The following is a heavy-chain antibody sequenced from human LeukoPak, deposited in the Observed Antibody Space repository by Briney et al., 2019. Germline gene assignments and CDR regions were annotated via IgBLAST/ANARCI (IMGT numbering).Heavy chain of an antibody. D-gene: IGHD1-1*01. CDR1: GYTFPTYG. J-gene: IGHJ4*02. CDR2: ISAYNGNT. Sequence: GASVKVSCKASGYTFPTYGITWVRQAPGQGLEWMSWISAYNGNTHFAQKLQGRVTMTTDTPTTTAYMELRSLRSDDTAVYYCAREACAHCTIDYWGQGTLVTVSS. V-gene: IGHV1-18*01. CDR3: AREACAHCTIDY.